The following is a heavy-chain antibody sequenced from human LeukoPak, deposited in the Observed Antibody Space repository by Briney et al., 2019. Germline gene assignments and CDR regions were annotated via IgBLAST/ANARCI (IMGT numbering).Heavy chain of an antibody. CDR3: ARRRSSNYPGPFDY. CDR1: GYTFVSYG. D-gene: IGHD4-11*01. CDR2: MNPDNGNT. V-gene: IGHV1-8*01. J-gene: IGHJ4*02. Sequence: ASVKVSCKASGYTFVSYGFNWVRQAPGQGLEWMGWMNPDNGNTGWAQKFQGRVTMTRDTSISTAYMELSRLKSDDTVVYYCARRRSSNYPGPFDYWGQGTLVTVSS.